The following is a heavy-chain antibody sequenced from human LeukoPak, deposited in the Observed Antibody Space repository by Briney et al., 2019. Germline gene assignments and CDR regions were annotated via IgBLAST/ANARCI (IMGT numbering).Heavy chain of an antibody. V-gene: IGHV3-53*01. J-gene: IGHJ4*02. D-gene: IGHD3-10*01. CDR2: IYSGGST. CDR3: AGVSSGSYYRYFDY. Sequence: GGSLRLSCAASGFTFSSYSMNWVRQAPGKGLEWVSVIYSGGSTYYADSVKGRFTISRDNSKNTLYLQMNSLRAEDTAVYYCAGVSSGSYYRYFDYWGQGTLVTVSS. CDR1: GFTFSSYS.